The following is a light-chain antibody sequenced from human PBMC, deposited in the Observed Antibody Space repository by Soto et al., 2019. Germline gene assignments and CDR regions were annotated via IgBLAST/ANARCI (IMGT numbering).Light chain of an antibody. J-gene: IGLJ1*01. V-gene: IGLV1-40*01. CDR1: SSNIGAGYD. Sequence: QLVLTQPPSLSGAPGQRVTISCTGSSSNIGAGYDVHWYQQLPGTAPRLLIYINNNRPSGVPDRFSGSKSGTSASLAITGLQAEDEADYYCQSYDSSLSGYVFGTGTKLTVL. CDR3: QSYDSSLSGYV. CDR2: INN.